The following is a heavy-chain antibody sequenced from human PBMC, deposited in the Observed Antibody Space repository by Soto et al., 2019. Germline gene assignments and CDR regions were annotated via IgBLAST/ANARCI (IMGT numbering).Heavy chain of an antibody. Sequence: PSETLSLTCAVYGGSFSGYYWSWIRQPPGRGLEWIGEINHSGSTNYNPSLKSRVTISVDTSKNQFSLKLSSVTPADTAVYYCASPILRWYPRRYGMDVWGQGTTVTVSS. D-gene: IGHD4-17*01. CDR3: ASPILRWYPRRYGMDV. V-gene: IGHV4-34*01. CDR2: INHSGST. J-gene: IGHJ6*02. CDR1: GGSFSGYY.